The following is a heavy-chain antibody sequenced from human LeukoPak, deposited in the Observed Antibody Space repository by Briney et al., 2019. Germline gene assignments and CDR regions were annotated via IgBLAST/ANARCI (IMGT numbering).Heavy chain of an antibody. CDR3: AKDRGYYDANTVGLDP. D-gene: IGHD3-22*01. CDR2: ISGSGGST. V-gene: IGHV3-23*01. Sequence: GGSLRLSCAASGFTFSSYGMSWVRQAPGKGLEWVSAISGSGGSTYYADSVKGRFTISRDNSKNTLYLQMNSLRAEDTAVYYCAKDRGYYDANTVGLDPWGQGTLVTVSS. J-gene: IGHJ5*02. CDR1: GFTFSSYG.